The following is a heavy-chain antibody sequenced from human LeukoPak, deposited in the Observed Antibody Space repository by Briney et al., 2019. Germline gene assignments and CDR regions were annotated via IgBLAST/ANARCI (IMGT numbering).Heavy chain of an antibody. J-gene: IGHJ6*02. Sequence: SQTLSLTCTVSGGSISSGSYYWSWIRQPAGKGLEWIGRIYISGSTNYNPSLKSRVTISLDTSKNQFSLKLSSVTAADTAVYYCARHALVGATHYGMDVWGQGTTVTVSS. D-gene: IGHD1-26*01. CDR1: GGSISSGSYY. V-gene: IGHV4-61*02. CDR2: IYISGST. CDR3: ARHALVGATHYGMDV.